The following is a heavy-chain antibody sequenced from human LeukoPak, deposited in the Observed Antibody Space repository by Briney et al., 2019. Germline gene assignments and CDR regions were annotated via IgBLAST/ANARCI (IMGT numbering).Heavy chain of an antibody. CDR2: IYYSGST. Sequence: SETLSLTCTVSGGSISSSPYYWGWIRQPPGKGLEWIGSIYYSGSTYYNPSLKSRVTISVDTSKNQFSLKLSSVTAADTAVYYCARVLGGGYSGYDYYYYYYMDVWGKGTTVTVSS. V-gene: IGHV4-39*07. CDR1: GGSISSSPYY. CDR3: ARVLGGGYSGYDYYYYYYMDV. J-gene: IGHJ6*03. D-gene: IGHD5-12*01.